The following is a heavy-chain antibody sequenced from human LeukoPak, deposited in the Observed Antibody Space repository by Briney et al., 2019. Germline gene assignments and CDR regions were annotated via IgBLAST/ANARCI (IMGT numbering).Heavy chain of an antibody. V-gene: IGHV4-59*12. CDR2: IYYSGST. Sequence: SSETLSLTCTVSGGSISSYYWSWIRQPPGKGLEWIGYIYYSGSTNYNPSLKSRVTISVDKSKNQFSLKLSSVTAADTAVYYCARDLHWDRAYWGQGTLVTVSS. J-gene: IGHJ4*02. CDR1: GGSISSYY. D-gene: IGHD1-26*01. CDR3: ARDLHWDRAY.